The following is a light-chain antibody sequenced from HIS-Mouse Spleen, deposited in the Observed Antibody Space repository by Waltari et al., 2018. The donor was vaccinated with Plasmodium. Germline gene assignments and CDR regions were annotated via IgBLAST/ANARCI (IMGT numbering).Light chain of an antibody. J-gene: IGKJ3*01. CDR2: GAS. Sequence: EIVMTQSPATLSVSPGERATLSCRASQSVSSKLAWYQQKPGQAPRLLIYGASTRATGIPAMFSVSGSGTEFTLTISSLQSEDFAVYYCQQYNNWSFTFGPGTKVDIK. CDR1: QSVSSK. V-gene: IGKV3-15*01. CDR3: QQYNNWSFT.